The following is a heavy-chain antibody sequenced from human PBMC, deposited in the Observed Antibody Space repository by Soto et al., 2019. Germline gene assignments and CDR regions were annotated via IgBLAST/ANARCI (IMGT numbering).Heavy chain of an antibody. CDR3: ARGWGLDP. V-gene: IGHV3-7*04. D-gene: IGHD1-26*01. Sequence: EARLVESGGGLVQPGGSLRLSCAASGFTFNSYWMTWVRQAPGKGLEWVANIKQDGSEKYYVDSVKGRFTISRDNAKNSLYLQMNSLRAEDTAVYYCARGWGLDPWGQGTLVTVSS. J-gene: IGHJ5*02. CDR1: GFTFNSYW. CDR2: IKQDGSEK.